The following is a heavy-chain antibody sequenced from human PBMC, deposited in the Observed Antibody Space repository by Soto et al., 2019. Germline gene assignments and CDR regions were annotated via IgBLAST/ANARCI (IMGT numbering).Heavy chain of an antibody. D-gene: IGHD3-9*01. CDR2: ISYDGSNK. Sequence: GSLRLSCAASGFTFSSYAMHWVRQAPGKGLEWVAVISYDGSNKYYADSVKGRFTISRDNSKNTLYLQMNSLRAEDTAVYYCARGPRLVSSPPYNWFDPWGQGNLVTVSS. CDR1: GFTFSSYA. J-gene: IGHJ5*02. V-gene: IGHV3-30-3*01. CDR3: ARGPRLVSSPPYNWFDP.